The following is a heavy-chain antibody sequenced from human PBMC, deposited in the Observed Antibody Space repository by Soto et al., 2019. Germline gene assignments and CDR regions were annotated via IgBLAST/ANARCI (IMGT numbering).Heavy chain of an antibody. CDR2: IIPIFGTA. D-gene: IGHD2-21*01. Sequence: QVQLVQSGAEVKKPGSSVKVSCKASGGTFSSYAISWVRQAPGQGLEWMGGIIPIFGTANYAQKFQGRVTITADESTSTAYMELSSLRSDDTAVYYCARAGRWLQDWYWDIWGQGTMVTVSS. J-gene: IGHJ3*02. CDR1: GGTFSSYA. CDR3: ARAGRWLQDWYWDI. V-gene: IGHV1-69*01.